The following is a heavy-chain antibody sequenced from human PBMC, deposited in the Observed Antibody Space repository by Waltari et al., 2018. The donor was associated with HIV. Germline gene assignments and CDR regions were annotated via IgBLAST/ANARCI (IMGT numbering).Heavy chain of an antibody. V-gene: IGHV3-48*03. CDR3: ARAFMIRGTGAFDI. D-gene: IGHD3-10*01. J-gene: IGHJ3*02. CDR1: GFTFSSYE. Sequence: EVQVVESGGGLVQPGGSLRLSCAASGFTFSSYELNWVRQAPGKGLEGVSYISSSGSTIDFADSVKVRFTMSRDNAKNSLYLRMNSLRAEDTAVYYCARAFMIRGTGAFDIWGQGTMVTVSS. CDR2: ISSSGSTI.